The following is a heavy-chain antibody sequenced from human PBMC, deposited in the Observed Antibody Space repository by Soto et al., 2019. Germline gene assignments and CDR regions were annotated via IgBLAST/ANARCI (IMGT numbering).Heavy chain of an antibody. CDR2: IYHSGST. Sequence: PSETLSLTCAVSGGSISSGGYSWSWIRQPPGKGLEWIGYIYHSGSTYYNPSLKSRVTISVDRSKNQFSLKLSSVTAADTAVYYRARRYGGNFDYWGQGTLVTVSS. V-gene: IGHV4-30-2*02. D-gene: IGHD3-16*01. J-gene: IGHJ4*02. CDR3: ARRYGGNFDY. CDR1: GGSISSGGYS.